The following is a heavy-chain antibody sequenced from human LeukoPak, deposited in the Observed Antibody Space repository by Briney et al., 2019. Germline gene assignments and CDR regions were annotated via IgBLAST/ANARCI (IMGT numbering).Heavy chain of an antibody. CDR3: PREDGSGGNDT. CDR1: AFTFSSYS. V-gene: IGHV3-64*02. D-gene: IGHD1-1*01. J-gene: IGHJ5*02. Sequence: PGRSLRLSRAAFAFTFSSYSMRSVRQAPGNGLESVLAISRDAGRTYYADSVKGRFSFSRDNSEYTLYLQMRSLRPEDMAVYYCPREDGSGGNDTGGQGTLVTVSS. CDR2: ISRDAGRT.